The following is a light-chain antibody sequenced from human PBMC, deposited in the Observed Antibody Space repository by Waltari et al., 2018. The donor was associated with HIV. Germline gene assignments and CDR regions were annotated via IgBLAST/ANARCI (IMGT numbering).Light chain of an antibody. J-gene: IGKJ1*01. CDR2: KVS. V-gene: IGKV1-5*03. Sequence: DIQMTQSPSTLSASEGARGTITCRASQSIGLWLAWYQQNPGKAPNLLIYKVSSLQNGVPSRFSGSGSGTYFTLTLSSLQPDDFATYYCQQYSSYWTFGQGTKVEIQ. CDR1: QSIGLW. CDR3: QQYSSYWT.